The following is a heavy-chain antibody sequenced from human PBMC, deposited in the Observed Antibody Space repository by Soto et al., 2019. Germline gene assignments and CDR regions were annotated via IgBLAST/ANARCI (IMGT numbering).Heavy chain of an antibody. CDR2: SHYSGST. Sequence: SETLSLTCTVSGGSISSGGYYWSWVRQHPGKGLEWIGYSHYSGSTDYNPPLKSRVTISLDTSKNQFSLKLSSVTAADTAVYYCARADSSGYYLKTWGQGTLVTVSS. CDR3: ARADSSGYYLKT. J-gene: IGHJ4*02. CDR1: GGSISSGGYY. D-gene: IGHD3-22*01. V-gene: IGHV4-31*03.